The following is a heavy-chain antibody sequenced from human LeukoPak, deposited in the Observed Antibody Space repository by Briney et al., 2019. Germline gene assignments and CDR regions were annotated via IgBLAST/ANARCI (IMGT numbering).Heavy chain of an antibody. V-gene: IGHV4-59*11. J-gene: IGHJ2*01. D-gene: IGHD6-6*01. CDR2: IYYSGST. CDR3: ARGSVLVWYFDL. Sequence: TASETLSLTCTVSGASISSHSWSWIRQPPGKGLEWIGYIYYSGSTNFNPSLKSRVTISVDTPKNQFSLKLSSVTAADTAVYYCARGSVLVWYFDLWGRGTLVTVSS. CDR1: GASISSHS.